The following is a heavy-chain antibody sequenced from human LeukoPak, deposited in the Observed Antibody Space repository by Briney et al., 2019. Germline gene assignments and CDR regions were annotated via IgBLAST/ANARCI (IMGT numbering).Heavy chain of an antibody. Sequence: GASVKVSCKASGYTLTGYYMHWVRQAPGQGLEWMGLINPNSGGTTYAQKFQGRVTMTRDTSISTAYMELRSLTSDDTAVYYCARDPTTQTFDHWGQGTLVTVSS. CDR2: INPNSGGT. V-gene: IGHV1-2*02. D-gene: IGHD4-11*01. J-gene: IGHJ4*02. CDR3: ARDPTTQTFDH. CDR1: GYTLTGYY.